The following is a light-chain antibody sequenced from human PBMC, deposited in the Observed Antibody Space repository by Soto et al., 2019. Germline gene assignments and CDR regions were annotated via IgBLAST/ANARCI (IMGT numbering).Light chain of an antibody. V-gene: IGLV2-8*01. J-gene: IGLJ1*01. CDR2: EVV. CDR3: KSYARSTTYV. Sequence: QSVLTQSPSASGSPGQSVTISCTGTKNDIGVYDFVSWYQHHPGKAPRLIIYEVVQRPSGVPDRFSGSKSGNTASLTVPGLQAADEADYFCKSYARSTTYVFGSGTKVTVL. CDR1: KNDIGVYDF.